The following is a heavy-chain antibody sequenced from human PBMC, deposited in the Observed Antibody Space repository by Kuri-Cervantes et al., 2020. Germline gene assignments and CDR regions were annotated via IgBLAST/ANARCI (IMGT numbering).Heavy chain of an antibody. V-gene: IGHV3-23*01. Sequence: GGSLRLSCAASGFTFSSYAMSWVRQAPGKGLEWVSAISGSGGSTYYADSVKGRFTISRDDSKNTLSLEMNRLRAEDTAVYHCVKDRGQDWGQGTLVTVSS. D-gene: IGHD3-10*01. CDR2: ISGSGGST. CDR3: VKDRGQD. J-gene: IGHJ4*02. CDR1: GFTFSSYA.